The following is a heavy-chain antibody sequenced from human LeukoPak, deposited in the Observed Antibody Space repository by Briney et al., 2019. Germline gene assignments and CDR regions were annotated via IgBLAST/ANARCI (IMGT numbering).Heavy chain of an antibody. CDR2: IYYSGST. Sequence: SSETLSLTCTVSGGSISSYYWSWIRQPPGKGLEWIGYIYYSGSTNYSPSLKSRVTISVDTSKNQFSLKLSSVTAADTAVYYCARDRLPRLYWGQGTLVTVSS. J-gene: IGHJ4*02. V-gene: IGHV4-59*01. CDR3: ARDRLPRLY. D-gene: IGHD4-11*01. CDR1: GGSISSYY.